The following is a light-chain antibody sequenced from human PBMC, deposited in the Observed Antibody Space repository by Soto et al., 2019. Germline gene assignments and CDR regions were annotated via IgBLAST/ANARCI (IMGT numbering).Light chain of an antibody. CDR3: QQSCSIAFS. CDR1: QNIHTY. Sequence: DIQMTQSPSSLSASIGDRITITCRASQNIHTYLNWYQQKPAKAPKLLITVATNLQSWVPSRFSGSGSGTNCTLTLPSLRPEDFATYYCQQSCSIAFSFGLRTKLETK. V-gene: IGKV1-39*01. CDR2: VAT. J-gene: IGKJ2*01.